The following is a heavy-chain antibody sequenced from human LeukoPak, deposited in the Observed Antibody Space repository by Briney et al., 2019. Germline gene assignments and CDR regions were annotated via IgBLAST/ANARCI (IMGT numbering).Heavy chain of an antibody. J-gene: IGHJ4*02. CDR1: GFTFSNAW. CDR2: IKSKTDGGTT. V-gene: IGHV3-15*01. D-gene: IGHD2-2*01. CDR3: TTVLRRTNVVPAAPHDY. Sequence: PGGSLRLSCAASGFTFSNAWMSWVRQAPGKGLEWVGRIKSKTDGGTTDYAAPVKGRFTISRDDSKNTLYLQMNSLKTEDTAVYYCTTVLRRTNVVPAAPHDYWGQGTLVTVSS.